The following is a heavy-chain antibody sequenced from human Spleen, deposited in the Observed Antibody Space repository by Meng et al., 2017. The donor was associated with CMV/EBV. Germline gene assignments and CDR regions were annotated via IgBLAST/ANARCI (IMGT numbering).Heavy chain of an antibody. D-gene: IGHD3-16*01. CDR3: SRFGPRSPNDH. V-gene: IGHV4-61*01. CDR2: VYYSGTT. Sequence: GSLRLSCAVSGVSVGSSFYFWSWIRQSPGKGLEWLGYVYYSGTTNYNPFLKGRVSMSMDTSKNQFSLNLSSVTAADTAIYYCSRFGPRSPNDHWGPGTLVTVS. CDR1: GVSVGSSFYF. J-gene: IGHJ4*02.